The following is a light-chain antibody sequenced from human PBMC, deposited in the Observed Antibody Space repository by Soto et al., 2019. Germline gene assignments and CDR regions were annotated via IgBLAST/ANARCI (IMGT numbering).Light chain of an antibody. CDR3: QQTYSTLNS. V-gene: IGKV1-39*01. J-gene: IGKJ2*03. CDR2: TAS. Sequence: DIQVTQSPSSLSASVGDRVTITCRASQSIRTYLNWYQQRPGKPPKLLIHTASTLQSGVPSRFSGSGSGTDFTLTISSLLPEDFATYYCQQTYSTLNSFGQGTKLEIK. CDR1: QSIRTY.